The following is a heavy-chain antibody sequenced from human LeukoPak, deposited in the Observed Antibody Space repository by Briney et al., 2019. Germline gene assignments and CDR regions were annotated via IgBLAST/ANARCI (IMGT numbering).Heavy chain of an antibody. CDR3: ARGWWFDP. V-gene: IGHV4-59*01. CDR2: IYYNGST. J-gene: IGHJ5*02. CDR1: GGSLNDYY. Sequence: SETLSLTCTVSGGSLNDYYWGWIRQPPGKGLEWIGYIYYNGSTNYNPSLKSRVTISVDTSKNQFSLRLSSVTAADTSVYYCARGWWFDPWGQGTLVTVSS. D-gene: IGHD5-24*01.